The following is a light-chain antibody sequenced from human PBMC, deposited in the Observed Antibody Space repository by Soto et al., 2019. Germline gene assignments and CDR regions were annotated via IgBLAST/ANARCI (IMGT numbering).Light chain of an antibody. Sequence: QSVLTQPRSVSGSPGQSVTISCTGTPSYVGGYNYVSWYQQHPGKAPKLMIYDVSQRPSGVPDRFSGSTSGNAASLTISGLQAEDEADYYCCSYAGSYVFGTGTKLTVL. CDR1: PSYVGGYNY. J-gene: IGLJ1*01. CDR2: DVS. CDR3: CSYAGSYV. V-gene: IGLV2-11*01.